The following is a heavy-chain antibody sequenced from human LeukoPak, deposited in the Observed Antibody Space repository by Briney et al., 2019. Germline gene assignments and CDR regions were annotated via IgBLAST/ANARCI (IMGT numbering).Heavy chain of an antibody. V-gene: IGHV3-69-1*01. CDR1: GFTFSDYY. CDR2: ISSSSYI. Sequence: GGSLRLSCAASGFTFSDYYMSWIRQAPGKGLEWVSSISSSSYIYYADSVKGRFTISRDNAKNSLYLQMNSLRAEDTAVYYCARMIGGSGNVDYWGQGTLVTVSS. CDR3: ARMIGGSGNVDY. D-gene: IGHD2-15*01. J-gene: IGHJ4*02.